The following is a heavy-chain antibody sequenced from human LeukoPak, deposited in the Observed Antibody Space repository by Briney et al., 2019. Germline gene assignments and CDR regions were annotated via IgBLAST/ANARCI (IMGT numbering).Heavy chain of an antibody. CDR2: ISSSGSTI. V-gene: IGHV3-48*04. CDR3: ARDLGHVPDGAFDI. J-gene: IGHJ3*02. D-gene: IGHD5-24*01. Sequence: GGSLRLSCAASGFTFSTYWMNWFRQTPGKGLEWVSYISSSGSTIYYADSVKGRFTISRDNAKNSLYLQMNSLRAEDTAVYYCARDLGHVPDGAFDIWGQGTMVTVSS. CDR1: GFTFSTYW.